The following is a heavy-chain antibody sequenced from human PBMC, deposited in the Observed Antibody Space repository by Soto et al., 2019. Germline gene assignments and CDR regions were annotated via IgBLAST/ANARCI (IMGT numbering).Heavy chain of an antibody. CDR3: ARELWIRSPPYCHYGMDV. D-gene: IGHD1-1*01. J-gene: IGHJ6*02. V-gene: IGHV1-2*02. Sequence: ASVKVSCKASGYTFTGYYMHWVRQAPGQGLEWMGWINPNSGGTNYAQKFQGRVTMTRDTSISTAYMELSRLRSDDTAVYYCARELWIRSPPYCHYGMDVCGQVTTVTDSS. CDR2: INPNSGGT. CDR1: GYTFTGYY.